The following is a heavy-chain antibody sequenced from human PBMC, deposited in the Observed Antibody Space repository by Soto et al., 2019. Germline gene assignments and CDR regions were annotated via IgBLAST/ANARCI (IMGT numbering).Heavy chain of an antibody. CDR1: GGSINNYY. CDR3: ARQPRALRDMDV. D-gene: IGHD1-26*01. Sequence: QVQLQESGPGLVKPSDALSLTCTVSGGSINNYYWNWVRQPPGRGLQWIGFMYFSGTTNYNPSLKIRVTMSVDTSKNQFFLKLTSVTAADTAVYYCARQPRALRDMDVWGKGTTVTVSS. CDR2: MYFSGTT. V-gene: IGHV4-59*08. J-gene: IGHJ6*03.